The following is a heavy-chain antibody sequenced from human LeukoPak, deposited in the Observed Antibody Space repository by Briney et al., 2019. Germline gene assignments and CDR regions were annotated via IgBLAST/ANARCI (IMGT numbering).Heavy chain of an antibody. V-gene: IGHV4-61*02. CDR3: ARHPESLDPKFDY. Sequence: SQTLSLTCTVSGGSISSGSYYWRWIRQPAGKGLEWIGRIYTSGSTNYNPSLKSRVTISVDTSKNQFSLKLSSVTAADTAVYYCARHPESLDPKFDYWGQGTLVTVSS. J-gene: IGHJ4*02. CDR2: IYTSGST. CDR1: GGSISSGSYY. D-gene: IGHD3/OR15-3a*01.